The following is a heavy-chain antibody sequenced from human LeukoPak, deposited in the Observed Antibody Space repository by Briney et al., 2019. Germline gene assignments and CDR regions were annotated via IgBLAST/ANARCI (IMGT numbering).Heavy chain of an antibody. Sequence: SETLSLTCTVSGGSISSSSYYWGWIRQPPGKGLEWIGSIYYSGSTYYNPSLKSRVTISVDTSKNQFSLKLSSVTAADTAVYYCARESTYYYDSSGYYFRDDWGQGTLVTVSS. CDR2: IYYSGST. V-gene: IGHV4-39*07. D-gene: IGHD3-22*01. CDR1: GGSISSSSYY. CDR3: ARESTYYYDSSGYYFRDD. J-gene: IGHJ4*02.